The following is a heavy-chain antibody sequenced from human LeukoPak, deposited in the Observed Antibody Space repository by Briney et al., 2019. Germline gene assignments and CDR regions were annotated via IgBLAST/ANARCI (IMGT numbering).Heavy chain of an antibody. J-gene: IGHJ4*02. Sequence: ASVKVSCKASVYTFTSYGISWVRQAPGQGLEWMGWISAYNVNTNYAQKLQGRVTMTTDTSPSAGYMEMWSLRSDTTAAYFCARDGGSSWYGIDYWGLGTLVTVSS. D-gene: IGHD6-13*01. CDR2: ISAYNVNT. V-gene: IGHV1-18*01. CDR3: ARDGGSSWYGIDY. CDR1: VYTFTSYG.